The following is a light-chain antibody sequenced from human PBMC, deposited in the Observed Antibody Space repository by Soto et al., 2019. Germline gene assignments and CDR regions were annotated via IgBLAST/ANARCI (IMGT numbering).Light chain of an antibody. V-gene: IGLV2-14*01. Sequence: QSALTQPASVSASPGQSITISCTGTSSDVGGYNYVSWYQQHPGKAPKLTIYDVSNRPSGVSDRFSGSKSGNTASLTISGLQAEDEADYYCNSYTSSSTHVFGTGTKVTVL. CDR2: DVS. J-gene: IGLJ1*01. CDR1: SSDVGGYNY. CDR3: NSYTSSSTHV.